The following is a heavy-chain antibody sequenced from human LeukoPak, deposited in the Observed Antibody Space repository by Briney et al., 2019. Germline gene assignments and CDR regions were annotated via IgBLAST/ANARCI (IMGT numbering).Heavy chain of an antibody. J-gene: IGHJ4*02. CDR1: GFSFSSYW. CDR3: ARSSYPYYFDY. Sequence: GGSLRLSCGASGFSFSSYWMHWVRQAPGKGLMWVSRVNNDGSSTTYADSVEGRFTIFRDNARNTLYLQMNSLRAEDTAVYYCARSSYPYYFDYWGQGTLVTVSS. V-gene: IGHV3-74*01. D-gene: IGHD6-19*01. CDR2: VNNDGSST.